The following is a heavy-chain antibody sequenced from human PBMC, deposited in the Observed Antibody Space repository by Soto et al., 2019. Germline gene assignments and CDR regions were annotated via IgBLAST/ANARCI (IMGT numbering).Heavy chain of an antibody. CDR1: GFTFSSYS. J-gene: IGHJ6*02. V-gene: IGHV3-48*02. Sequence: EVQLVESGGGLVQPGGSLRLSCAASGFTFSSYSMNWVRQAPGKGLEWVSDISSSSSTIYYADSVKGRCTISRDNAKNSLYLHTNRLRDEDTAVYYCARDAPSDYYGSGLFGMDVWGQGPTVTVSS. D-gene: IGHD3-10*01. CDR3: ARDAPSDYYGSGLFGMDV. CDR2: ISSSSSTI.